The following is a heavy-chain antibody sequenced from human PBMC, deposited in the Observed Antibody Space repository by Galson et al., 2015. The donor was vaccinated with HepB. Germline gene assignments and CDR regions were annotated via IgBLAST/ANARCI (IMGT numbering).Heavy chain of an antibody. CDR2: ISAYNGDT. J-gene: IGHJ3*01. D-gene: IGHD3-22*01. V-gene: IGHV1-18*01. CDR3: ARDGNGYYYVPFDL. Sequence: SVKVSCKASGYKFTSYGISWVRQAPGQGLEWMAWISAYNGDTNYAQKFHGRVTITTDTSTSTAYMELRSLRSDDTAVYNCARDGNGYYYVPFDLWGLGTMVTVSS. CDR1: GYKFTSYG.